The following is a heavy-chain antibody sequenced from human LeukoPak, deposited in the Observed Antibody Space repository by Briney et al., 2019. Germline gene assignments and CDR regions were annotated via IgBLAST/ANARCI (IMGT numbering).Heavy chain of an antibody. CDR1: GGTFSSYA. CDR2: IIPILGIA. Sequence: GASVKVSCKASGGTFSSYAISWVRQAPGQGLEWMGRIIPILGIANYAQKFQGRVTITADKSTSTAYMELSSLRSEDTAVYYCARDSHSYGLGDYFDYWGQGTLVTVSS. CDR3: ARDSHSYGLGDYFDY. J-gene: IGHJ4*02. D-gene: IGHD3-16*01. V-gene: IGHV1-69*04.